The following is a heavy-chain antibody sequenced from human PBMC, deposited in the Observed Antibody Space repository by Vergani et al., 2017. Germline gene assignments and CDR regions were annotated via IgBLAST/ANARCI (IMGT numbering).Heavy chain of an antibody. J-gene: IGHJ4*02. CDR3: ASAEGXYCSSTSCQYPIID. Sequence: VQLVESGGDLVQPGRSLRLSCTASGFTFGYYAMHWVRQAPGKGLEWVAVISYDGSNKYYADSVKGRFTISRDNSKNTLYLQMNSLRAEDTAVYYCASAEGXYCSSTSCQYPIIDWGQGTLVTVSS. CDR2: ISYDGSNK. CDR1: GFTFGYYA. V-gene: IGHV3-30-3*01. D-gene: IGHD2-2*01.